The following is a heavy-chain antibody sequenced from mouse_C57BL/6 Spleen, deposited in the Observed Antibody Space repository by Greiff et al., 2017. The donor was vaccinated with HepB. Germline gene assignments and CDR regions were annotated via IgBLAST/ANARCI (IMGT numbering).Heavy chain of an antibody. CDR2: IYPGDGDT. V-gene: IGHV1-80*01. CDR1: GYAFSSYW. Sequence: VQLVESGAELVKPGASVKISCKASGYAFSSYWMNWVKQRPGKGLEWIGQIYPGDGDTNYNGKFKGKATLTADKSSSTAYMQLSSLTSEDSAVYFCARSGSRGYFDVWGTGTTVTVSS. J-gene: IGHJ1*03. D-gene: IGHD3-2*02. CDR3: ARSGSRGYFDV.